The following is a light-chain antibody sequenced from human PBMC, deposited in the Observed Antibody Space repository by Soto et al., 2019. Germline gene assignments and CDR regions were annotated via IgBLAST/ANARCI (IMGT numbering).Light chain of an antibody. J-gene: IGKJ4*01. Sequence: EIVLTQSPGTLSLSPGERATLSCRASQSVSTSYLAWYQQKPGQAPRLLIYGASSRATGIQDRFSGSGSGADFTLSISRLEPEHVAVYYCQQYGSVPLTFGGGTKVEIK. CDR3: QQYGSVPLT. V-gene: IGKV3-20*01. CDR1: QSVSTSY. CDR2: GAS.